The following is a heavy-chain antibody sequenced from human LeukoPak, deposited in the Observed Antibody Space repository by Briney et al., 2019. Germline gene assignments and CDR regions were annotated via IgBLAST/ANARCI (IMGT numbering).Heavy chain of an antibody. J-gene: IGHJ3*02. CDR1: GASITTTLYY. CDR3: ARAGRDRFSPASDSFDI. D-gene: IGHD3-10*01. CDR2: FYYGGIT. V-gene: IGHV4-39*07. Sequence: PSETLSLTCTVAGASITTTLYYWVCARQSPGKGLEWIGSFYYGGITYYHPSLKSRVTVSVDTSRSQFSLKLISVTAADTAVYYCARAGRDRFSPASDSFDIWCQGKTVTVSS.